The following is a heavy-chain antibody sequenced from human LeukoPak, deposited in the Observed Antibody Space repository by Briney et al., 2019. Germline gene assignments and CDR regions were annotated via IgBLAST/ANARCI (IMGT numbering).Heavy chain of an antibody. J-gene: IGHJ2*01. CDR2: IYYSGST. V-gene: IGHV4-30-4*01. Sequence: SQTLSLTCTVSGGSISSGDYYWSWIRQPPGKGLEWIGYIYYSGSTYYNPSLKSRVTISVDTSKNQFSLKLSSVTAADTAVYYCAREKDSYGDYFEEDWYFDLWGRGTLVTVSS. CDR1: GGSISSGDYY. D-gene: IGHD4-17*01. CDR3: AREKDSYGDYFEEDWYFDL.